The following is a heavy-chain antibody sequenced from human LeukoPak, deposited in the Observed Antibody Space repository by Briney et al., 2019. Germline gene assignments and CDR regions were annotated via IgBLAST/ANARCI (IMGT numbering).Heavy chain of an antibody. J-gene: IGHJ4*02. Sequence: GGSLRLSCAASGFTFSSYAMSWVRQAPGKGLEWVSAISGSGGSTYYVDSVKGRFIISRDNSKNTLYLQMNSLRAEDTAVYYCAKDRPITMVRGVRGSDYWGQGTLVTVSS. CDR1: GFTFSSYA. CDR2: ISGSGGST. CDR3: AKDRPITMVRGVRGSDY. V-gene: IGHV3-23*01. D-gene: IGHD3-10*01.